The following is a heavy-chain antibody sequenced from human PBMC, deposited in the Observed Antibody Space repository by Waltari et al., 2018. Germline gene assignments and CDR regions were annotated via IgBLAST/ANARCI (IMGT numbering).Heavy chain of an antibody. Sequence: QLHLQESGPGLLKPSETLSLTCAVSGYSISGVDFWGWIRQPPGKGLEWIGSIYPGGDTYFNPSLKSRVTISVDKSKNQYSLNLRSMTAADTAVYYCARRGRLSSYFFDYWGQGTLVTVSS. J-gene: IGHJ4*02. CDR3: ARRGRLSSYFFDY. D-gene: IGHD2-15*01. CDR1: GYSISGVDF. V-gene: IGHV4-38-2*01. CDR2: IYPGGDT.